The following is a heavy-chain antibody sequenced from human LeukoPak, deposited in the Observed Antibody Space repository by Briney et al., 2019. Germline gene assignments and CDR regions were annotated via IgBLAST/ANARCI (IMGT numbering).Heavy chain of an antibody. V-gene: IGHV1-69*13. J-gene: IGHJ6*03. D-gene: IGHD2-8*01. CDR2: IIPIFGTA. CDR1: GGTFSSYA. Sequence: SVKVSCKASGGTFSSYAISWVRQAPGQGLEWMGGIIPIFGTANYAQKFQGRVTITADESTSTAYMELSSLRSEDTAVYYCARGAIVLMVYPNRYYYYMDVWGKGTTVTVSS. CDR3: ARGAIVLMVYPNRYYYYMDV.